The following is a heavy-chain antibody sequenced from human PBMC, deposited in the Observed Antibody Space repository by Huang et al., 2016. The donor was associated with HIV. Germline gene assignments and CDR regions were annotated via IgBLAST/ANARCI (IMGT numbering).Heavy chain of an antibody. CDR3: ARPKGTVGLSQFDS. J-gene: IGHJ4*02. Sequence: QVQLRESGPTLVKPSETLSLICTVSGGSISGHFWSWIRQSPGKGLEWIGSIFDSGGARYNPSLKIRLSISVDTSENFFSLKLSSVTAADTAVYYCARPKGTVGLSQFDSWGQGILVSVSS. D-gene: IGHD1-26*01. V-gene: IGHV4-59*11. CDR1: GGSISGHF. CDR2: IFDSGGA.